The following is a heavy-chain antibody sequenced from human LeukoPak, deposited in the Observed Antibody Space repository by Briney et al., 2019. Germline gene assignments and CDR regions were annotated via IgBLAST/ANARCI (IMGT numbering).Heavy chain of an antibody. Sequence: SETLSLTCTVSGGSISSGDYYWSWIRQPPGKGLEWIGYIHYSGSPYYNPSLKSRVTISVDTSKNQFSLKLSSVTAADTAVYYCARASGATDLGGWFDPWGQGTLVTVSS. J-gene: IGHJ5*02. D-gene: IGHD1-26*01. CDR1: GGSISSGDYY. V-gene: IGHV4-30-4*01. CDR2: IHYSGSP. CDR3: ARASGATDLGGWFDP.